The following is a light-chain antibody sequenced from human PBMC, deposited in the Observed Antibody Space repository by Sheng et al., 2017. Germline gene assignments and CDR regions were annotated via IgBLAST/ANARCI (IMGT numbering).Light chain of an antibody. Sequence: SFELTQPPSMSVSPGQTASITCSGDTLGNKFTSWYQQRPGQPPVLVIYQDNKRPSGIPERFSGSNSGNTATLTISGTQAMDESDYFCQAWDSSAGVVFGGGTKLTVL. V-gene: IGLV3-1*01. CDR1: TLGNKF. CDR3: QAWDSSAGVV. J-gene: IGLJ2*01. CDR2: QDN.